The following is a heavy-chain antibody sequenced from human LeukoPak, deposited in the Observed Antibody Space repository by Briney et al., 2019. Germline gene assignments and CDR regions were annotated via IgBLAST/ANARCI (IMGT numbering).Heavy chain of an antibody. V-gene: IGHV3-23*01. Sequence: PGGSLRLSCAASGFTVSTNYMSWVRQAPGKGLEWVSAISGSGGSTYYADSVKGRFTISRDNSKNTLYLQMNSLRAEDTAVYYCAKDPHPPQKYQLLGLFAFDIWGQGTMVTVSS. J-gene: IGHJ3*02. CDR2: ISGSGGST. D-gene: IGHD2-2*01. CDR1: GFTVSTNY. CDR3: AKDPHPPQKYQLLGLFAFDI.